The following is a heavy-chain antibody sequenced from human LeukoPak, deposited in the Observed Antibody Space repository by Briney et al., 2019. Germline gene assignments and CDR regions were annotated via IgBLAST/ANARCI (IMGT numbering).Heavy chain of an antibody. CDR2: INHSGST. CDR3: ARDPSMVRGVSWFDP. J-gene: IGHJ5*02. CDR1: GGSFSGYY. Sequence: SETPSLTCAVYGGSFSGYYRSWIRQPPGKGLEWIGEINHSGSTNYNPSLKSRVTISVDTSKNQFSLKLSSVTAADTAVYYCARDPSMVRGVSWFDPWGQGTLVTVSS. D-gene: IGHD3-10*01. V-gene: IGHV4-34*01.